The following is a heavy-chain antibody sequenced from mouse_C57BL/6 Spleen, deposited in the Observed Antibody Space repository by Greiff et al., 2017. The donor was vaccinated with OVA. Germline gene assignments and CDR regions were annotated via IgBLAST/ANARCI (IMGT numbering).Heavy chain of an antibody. D-gene: IGHD2-5*01. CDR3: ANLAYYSNYAFDY. J-gene: IGHJ2*01. CDR1: GYTFTDYY. V-gene: IGHV1-26*01. CDR2: INPNNGGT. Sequence: EVQLQQSGPELVKPGASVKISCKASGYTFTDYYMNWVKQSHGKSLEWIGDINPNNGGTSYNQKFTGKATLTVDKSSSTAYMELRSLTSEDSAVYYCANLAYYSNYAFDYWGQGTTLTVSS.